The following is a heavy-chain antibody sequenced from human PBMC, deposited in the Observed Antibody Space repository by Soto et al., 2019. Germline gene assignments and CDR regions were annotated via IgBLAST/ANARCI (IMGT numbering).Heavy chain of an antibody. J-gene: IGHJ6*02. Sequence: SETLSLTCAVYGGSFSGYYWSWIRQPPGKGLEWIGEINHSGSTNYNPSLKSRVTISVDTSKNQFSLKLSSVTAADTAVYYCARFGYPERGRYGMDVWGQGTTVTVSS. CDR2: INHSGST. V-gene: IGHV4-34*01. D-gene: IGHD1-1*01. CDR3: ARFGYPERGRYGMDV. CDR1: GGSFSGYY.